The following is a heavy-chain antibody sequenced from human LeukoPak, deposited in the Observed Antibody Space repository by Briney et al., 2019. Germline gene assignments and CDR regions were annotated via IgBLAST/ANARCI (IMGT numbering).Heavy chain of an antibody. J-gene: IGHJ4*02. Sequence: GSLRLSCAVSGLSVSSNFMSWVRQPPGKGLEWIGYVLDNVRTKDNPSLNSRFTLSADTFKNQFSLRLTSVTAADTAVYYCATIKRGNIFGFFDFWGQGILVTVSS. V-gene: IGHV4-59*02. CDR1: GLSVSSNF. CDR3: ATIKRGNIFGFFDF. CDR2: VLDNVRT. D-gene: IGHD5-18*01.